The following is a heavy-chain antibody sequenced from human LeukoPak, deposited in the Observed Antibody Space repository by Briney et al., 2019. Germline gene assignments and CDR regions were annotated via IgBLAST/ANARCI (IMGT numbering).Heavy chain of an antibody. CDR1: GDSVSSNSAA. Sequence: SQTLSLTCAISGDSVSSNSAAWNWIRQSPSRGLEWLGRTYYMSKWYNDYALSVKSRITVNPDTSNNQFSLKLSSVTAADTAVYYCARGQGMGGSYYYDYWGQGTLVTVSS. D-gene: IGHD1-26*01. V-gene: IGHV6-1*01. J-gene: IGHJ4*02. CDR2: TYYMSKWYN. CDR3: ARGQGMGGSYYYDY.